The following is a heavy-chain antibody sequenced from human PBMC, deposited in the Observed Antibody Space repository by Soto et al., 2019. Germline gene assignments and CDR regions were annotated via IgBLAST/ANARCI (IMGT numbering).Heavy chain of an antibody. CDR1: RFTFTSYG. Sequence: EVQLLESGGGLEPPGGSLRLSCVTSRFTFTSYGMSWVRQAPGKGLEWVSAISGSSDTYYPDSVKGRFTISRDNSRSTLYLQMNSLRAEDTAVYYCATYGGDSGGYEYFQRWGQGCLVTVSS. D-gene: IGHD4-17*01. CDR2: ISGSSDT. J-gene: IGHJ1*01. CDR3: ATYGGDSGGYEYFQR. V-gene: IGHV3-23*01.